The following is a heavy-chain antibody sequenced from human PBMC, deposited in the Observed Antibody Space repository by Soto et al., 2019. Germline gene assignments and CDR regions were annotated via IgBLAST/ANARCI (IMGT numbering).Heavy chain of an antibody. V-gene: IGHV4-31*03. J-gene: IGHJ4*02. CDR1: GGSISSGGYD. D-gene: IGHD3-10*01. CDR3: ARGVSSGSYGYFDY. Sequence: KPSETLSLTCTVSGGSISSGGYDWSWIRQHPGKGLEWIGYIYYSGSTYYNPSLKSRVTISVDTSKNQFSLKLSSVTAADTAVYYCARGVSSGSYGYFDYWGQGTLVTVSS. CDR2: IYYSGST.